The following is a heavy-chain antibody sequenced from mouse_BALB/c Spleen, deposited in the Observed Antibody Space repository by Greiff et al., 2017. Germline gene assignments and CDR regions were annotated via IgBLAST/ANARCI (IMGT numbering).Heavy chain of an antibody. J-gene: IGHJ3*01. CDR1: GYSITSGYY. V-gene: IGHV3-6*02. CDR2: ISYDGSN. CDR3: ARDSNFLFAY. Sequence: DVHLVESGPGLVKPSQSLSLTCSVTGYSITSGYYWNWIRQFPGNKLEWMGYISYDGSNNYNPSLKNRISITRDTSKNQFFLKLNSVTTEDTATYYCARDSNFLFAYWGQGTLVTVSA. D-gene: IGHD4-1*01.